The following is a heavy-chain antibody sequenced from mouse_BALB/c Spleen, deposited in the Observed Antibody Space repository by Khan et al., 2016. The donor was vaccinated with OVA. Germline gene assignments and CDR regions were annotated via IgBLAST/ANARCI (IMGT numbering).Heavy chain of an antibody. CDR3: ASKSYGKGAY. Sequence: EVELVVSGPGLVKPSQSLSLTCSVTGYSITSGYYWSWIRQFPGNRLEWMGYISYDGSNNYNPSLKNRISITRDTSKKQFFLKLNSVTTEDTATYYWASKSYGKGAYWGQGTLVTVSA. D-gene: IGHD2-1*01. V-gene: IGHV3-6*02. CDR1: GYSITSGYY. J-gene: IGHJ3*01. CDR2: ISYDGSN.